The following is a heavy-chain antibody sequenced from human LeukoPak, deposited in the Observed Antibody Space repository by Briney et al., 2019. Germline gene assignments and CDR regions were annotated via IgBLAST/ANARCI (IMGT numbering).Heavy chain of an antibody. J-gene: IGHJ3*02. CDR2: IYYRGST. Sequence: PSETLSLTCTVSGGSISSYYWSWIRQPPGKGLEWIGYIYYRGSTNYNPSLKSRVTISVDTSKNQFSLKLSSVTAADTAVYYCARYYDSSGYSDINDVFDIWGQGTMVTVSS. CDR3: ARYYDSSGYSDINDVFDI. CDR1: GGSISSYY. V-gene: IGHV4-59*01. D-gene: IGHD3-22*01.